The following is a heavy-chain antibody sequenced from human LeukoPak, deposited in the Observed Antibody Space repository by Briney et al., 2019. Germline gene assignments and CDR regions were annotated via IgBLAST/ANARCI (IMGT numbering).Heavy chain of an antibody. J-gene: IGHJ4*02. CDR2: IIPIFGTA. CDR3: ARDLAGDGYLYYFDY. Sequence: SVKVSCKAYGGTFSSYAISWVRQAPGQGLEWMGRIIPIFGTANYAQKFQGRVTITTDESTSTAYMELSSLRSEDTAVYYCARDLAGDGYLYYFDYWGQGTLVTVSS. V-gene: IGHV1-69*05. CDR1: GGTFSSYA. D-gene: IGHD5-24*01.